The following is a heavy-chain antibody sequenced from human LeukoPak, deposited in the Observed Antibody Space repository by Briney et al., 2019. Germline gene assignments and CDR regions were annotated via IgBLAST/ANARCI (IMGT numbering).Heavy chain of an antibody. CDR2: INPNSGGT. J-gene: IGHJ5*02. CDR1: GYTFTDYY. CDR3: ARGGIMNFGERAPRPWFDP. V-gene: IGHV1-2*02. Sequence: ASVKVSCKASGYTFTDYYMHWVRQDPGQGLEWMRCINPNSGGTSSAQKFQGRVTMIRDTSINTVYMELRRLRSDDTAVYYCARGGIMNFGERAPRPWFDPWGQGTLVTVSS. D-gene: IGHD3-10*01.